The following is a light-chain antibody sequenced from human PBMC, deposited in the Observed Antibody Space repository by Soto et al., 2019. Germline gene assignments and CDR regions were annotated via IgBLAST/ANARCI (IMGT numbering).Light chain of an antibody. V-gene: IGKV1D-12*01. CDR1: QGISSS. CDR3: QQANSFPIT. J-gene: IGKJ5*01. CDR2: AAS. Sequence: DIQMTQSPSSVSASVGDRVTITCRASQGISSSLAWYQQKPGKAPKLLIYAASSLQGGVPSRFSGSGSGTDFPLTISSLQPEDFATYYGQQANSFPITFGQGTRLEIK.